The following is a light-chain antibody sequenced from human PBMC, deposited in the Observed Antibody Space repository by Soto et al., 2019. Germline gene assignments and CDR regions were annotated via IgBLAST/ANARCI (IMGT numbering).Light chain of an antibody. CDR2: DVT. CDR3: SSYTSISTYV. J-gene: IGLJ1*01. CDR1: SSDVGGYNF. Sequence: QSALTQPASVSGSPGQSITISCTGTSSDVGGYNFVSWYQQHPDKAPKLMIYDVTNRPSRVSNRFSGSKSGNTASLTISGLQAEDEADYYCSSYTSISTYVFGTGTKVTV. V-gene: IGLV2-14*01.